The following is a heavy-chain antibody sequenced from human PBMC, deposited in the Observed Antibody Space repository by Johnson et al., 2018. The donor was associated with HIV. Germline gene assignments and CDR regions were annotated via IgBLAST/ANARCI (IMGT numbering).Heavy chain of an antibody. Sequence: VQVVESGGGVVRPGGSLRVSCAASGFTFDDYGMSWVRQAPGKGLEWVSGINWNGGSTGYADSVKGRFTISRDNANNSLYLQMNSLRAEDTALYYCARDFSYNSGWYIEGDAFDIWGQGTMVTVSS. D-gene: IGHD6-19*01. CDR2: INWNGGST. J-gene: IGHJ3*02. V-gene: IGHV3-20*04. CDR1: GFTFDDYG. CDR3: ARDFSYNSGWYIEGDAFDI.